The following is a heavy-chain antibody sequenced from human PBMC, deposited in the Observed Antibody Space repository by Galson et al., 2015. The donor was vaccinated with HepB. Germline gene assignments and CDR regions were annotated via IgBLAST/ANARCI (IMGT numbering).Heavy chain of an antibody. J-gene: IGHJ6*02. V-gene: IGHV3-21*01. D-gene: IGHD3-22*01. CDR1: GFTFSSYS. CDR2: ISSSSSYI. Sequence: SLRLSCAASGFTFSSYSMNWVRQAPGKGLEWVSSISSSSSYIYYADSVKGRFTISRDNAKNSLYLQMNSLRAEDTAVYYCARAYYDSSGGTGDYYYYGMDVWGQGTTVTVSS. CDR3: ARAYYDSSGGTGDYYYYGMDV.